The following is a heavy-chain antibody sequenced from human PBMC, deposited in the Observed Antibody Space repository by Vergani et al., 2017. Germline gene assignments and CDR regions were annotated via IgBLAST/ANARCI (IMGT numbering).Heavy chain of an antibody. CDR1: GFSLSTSGMC. CDR3: ARGVYDSSGYPFWYYYYYMDV. J-gene: IGHJ6*03. V-gene: IGHV2-70*01. Sequence: QVTLRESGPALVKPTQTLTLTCTFSGFSLSTSGMCVSWIRQPPGKALEWLALIDWDDDKYYSTSLKTRLTISKDTSKNQVVLTMTNMDPVDTATYYCARGVYDSSGYPFWYYYYYMDVWGKGTTVTVSS. CDR2: IDWDDDK. D-gene: IGHD3-22*01.